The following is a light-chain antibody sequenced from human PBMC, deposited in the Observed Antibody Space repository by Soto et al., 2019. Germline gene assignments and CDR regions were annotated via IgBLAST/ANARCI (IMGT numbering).Light chain of an antibody. CDR3: QQYKSYST. CDR1: QSLNTR. V-gene: IGKV1-5*01. CDR2: DAS. J-gene: IGKJ1*01. Sequence: DIQLTQSPPTLSASVGDRVTLTCRASQSLNTRLAWYQQRPGKAPKLLIYDASTLESGVPSRFSGGGSGTEFTLTINNLQPDDLATYICQQYKSYSTFGRGTKVDIK.